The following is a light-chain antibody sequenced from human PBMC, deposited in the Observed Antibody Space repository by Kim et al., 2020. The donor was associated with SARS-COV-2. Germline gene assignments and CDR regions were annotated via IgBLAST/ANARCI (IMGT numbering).Light chain of an antibody. CDR2: YNN. J-gene: IGLJ3*02. CDR3: QLWDSESDHWV. CDR1: NVGTKT. V-gene: IGLV3-21*04. Sequence: SYELTQPPSVSAAPGKTASLTCGGNNVGTKTVNWYQQKPGQAPVLVIFYNNDRPSGIPERFSGSNSGNSATLTISRVEAGDEADYYCQLWDSESDHWVFGGGTQLTVL.